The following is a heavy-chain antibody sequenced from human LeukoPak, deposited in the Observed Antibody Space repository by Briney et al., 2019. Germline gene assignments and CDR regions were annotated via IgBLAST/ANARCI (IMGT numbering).Heavy chain of an antibody. D-gene: IGHD2-15*01. CDR2: ISWNSGSI. Sequence: GGSLRLSCAASGFTFDDYAMHWVRQAPGKGLEWVSGISWNSGSIGYADSVKGRFTISRDNSKNTVYLHMNSVRAEDTAMYYCAREGEDCSVGSCPFDCWGQGTLVTVSS. CDR1: GFTFDDYA. J-gene: IGHJ4*02. V-gene: IGHV3-9*01. CDR3: AREGEDCSVGSCPFDC.